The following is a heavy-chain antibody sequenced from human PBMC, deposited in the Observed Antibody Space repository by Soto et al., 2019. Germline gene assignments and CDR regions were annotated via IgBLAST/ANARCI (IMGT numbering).Heavy chain of an antibody. V-gene: IGHV3-11*01. D-gene: IGHD2-15*01. CDR3: ASDCSGGSCYYY. J-gene: IGHJ4*02. Sequence: GGSLRLSCAASGFTFSDYYMSWIRQAPGKGLEWVSYISSSGSTIYYADSVKGRFTISRDNAKNSLYLQMNSLRAEGTAVYYCASDCSGGSCYYYWGQGTLVTVSS. CDR2: ISSSGSTI. CDR1: GFTFSDYY.